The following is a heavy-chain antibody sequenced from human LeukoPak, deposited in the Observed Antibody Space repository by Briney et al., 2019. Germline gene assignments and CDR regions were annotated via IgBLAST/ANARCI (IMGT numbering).Heavy chain of an antibody. J-gene: IGHJ6*03. V-gene: IGHV4-39*01. CDR3: ARPLGYCSGGSCYGGEDYYYYMDV. Sequence: SETLSLTCTVSGGSISSSSYYWGWIRQPPGKGLEWIGSIYYSGSTYYNPSLKSRVTISVDTSKNQFSLKLSSVTAADTAVYYCARPLGYCSGGSCYGGEDYYYYMDVWGKGTTVTISS. D-gene: IGHD2-15*01. CDR2: IYYSGST. CDR1: GGSISSSSYY.